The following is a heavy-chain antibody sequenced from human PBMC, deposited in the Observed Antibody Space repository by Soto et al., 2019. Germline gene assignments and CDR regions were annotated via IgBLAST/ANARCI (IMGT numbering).Heavy chain of an antibody. J-gene: IGHJ5*02. Sequence: PGGSLRLSCAASGVTFSSYGMHWVRQAPGKGLEWVAVIWYDGSNKYYADSVKGRFTISRDNSKNTLYLQMNSLRAEDTAVYYCARDIQFRWFDPWGQGTLVTVSS. V-gene: IGHV3-33*01. CDR1: GVTFSSYG. D-gene: IGHD2-21*01. CDR2: IWYDGSNK. CDR3: ARDIQFRWFDP.